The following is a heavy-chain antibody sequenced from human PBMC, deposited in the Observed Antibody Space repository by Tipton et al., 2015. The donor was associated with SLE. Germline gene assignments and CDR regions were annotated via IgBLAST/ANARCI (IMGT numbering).Heavy chain of an antibody. Sequence: QSGAEVKKPGASVKVSCKASGYTFTSYGISWVRQAPGQGLEWMGWISGYNGNTNYAQKLQGRVTMTTDTSTSTAYMELRSLRSDDTAVYYCARGYRGWLRPHYYYYYGMDVWGQGTTVTVSS. J-gene: IGHJ6*02. V-gene: IGHV1-18*01. CDR2: ISGYNGNT. CDR1: GYTFTSYG. CDR3: ARGYRGWLRPHYYYYYGMDV. D-gene: IGHD5-12*01.